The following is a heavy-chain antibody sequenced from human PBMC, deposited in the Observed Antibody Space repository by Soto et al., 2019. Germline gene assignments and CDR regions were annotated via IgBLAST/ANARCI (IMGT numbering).Heavy chain of an antibody. Sequence: SETLSLTCTFSGVSISSGGYYWSWIGQHPGKGLEWIGNIYYSGRTYYNPSLKSRVILSVDTSKNHFSLTLRSVTAADSAMYYCAIVIGRNYEYDFDCWGQGVLVTVSS. CDR1: GVSISSGGYY. J-gene: IGHJ4*02. V-gene: IGHV4-31*03. D-gene: IGHD4-4*01. CDR2: IYYSGRT. CDR3: AIVIGRNYEYDFDC.